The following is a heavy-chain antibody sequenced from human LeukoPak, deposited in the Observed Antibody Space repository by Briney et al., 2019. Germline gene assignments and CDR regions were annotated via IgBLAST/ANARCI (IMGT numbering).Heavy chain of an antibody. CDR1: GFTFSNAW. Sequence: GGSLRLSCAASGFTFSNAWMSWVRQAPGKGLEWVGCIKSKTDGGTTDYAAPVKGRFTISRDDSKNTLYLQMNSLKTEDTAVYYCTTGESGSYPFDYWGQGTLVTVSS. V-gene: IGHV3-15*01. CDR2: IKSKTDGGTT. J-gene: IGHJ4*02. D-gene: IGHD1-26*01. CDR3: TTGESGSYPFDY.